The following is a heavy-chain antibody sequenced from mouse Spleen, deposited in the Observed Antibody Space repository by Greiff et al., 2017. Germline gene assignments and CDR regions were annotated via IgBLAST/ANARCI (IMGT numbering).Heavy chain of an antibody. J-gene: IGHJ4*01. CDR2: IYPGSGST. CDR3: ARGEDAMDY. V-gene: IGHV1-55*01. Sequence: QVQLKQSGAELVKPGASVKMSCKASGYTFTSYWITWVKQRPGQGLEWIGDIYPGSGSTNYNEKFKSKATLTVDTSSSTAYMQLSSLTSEDSAVYYCARGEDAMDYWGQGTSVTVSS. CDR1: GYTFTSYW.